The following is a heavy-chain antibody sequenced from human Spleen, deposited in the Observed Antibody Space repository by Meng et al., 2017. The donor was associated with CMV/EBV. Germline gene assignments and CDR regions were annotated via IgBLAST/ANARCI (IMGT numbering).Heavy chain of an antibody. J-gene: IGHJ3*02. CDR3: ARAKWDRSRADAFDI. D-gene: IGHD1-26*01. Sequence: SVKVSCKASGYTFLDFCVHWVRQAPGQGLEWMGGIIPILGIANYAQKFQGRVTITADKSTSTAYMELSSLRSEDTAVYYCARAKWDRSRADAFDIWGQGTMVTVSS. CDR2: IIPILGIA. V-gene: IGHV1-69*10. CDR1: GYTFLDFC.